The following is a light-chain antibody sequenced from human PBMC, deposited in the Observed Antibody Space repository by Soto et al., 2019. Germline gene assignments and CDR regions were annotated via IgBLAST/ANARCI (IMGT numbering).Light chain of an antibody. CDR2: DVS. V-gene: IGKV3-11*01. CDR3: QQYNSWPPLT. J-gene: IGKJ4*01. Sequence: EIVLTQSPATLSLSPGERATLSCRASQSVTSYLAWYQQKPGQAPRLLIYDVSNRASGIPARFSGSGSGTEFTLTINSLQSEDFAVYYCQQYNSWPPLTFGGGTKVDIK. CDR1: QSVTSY.